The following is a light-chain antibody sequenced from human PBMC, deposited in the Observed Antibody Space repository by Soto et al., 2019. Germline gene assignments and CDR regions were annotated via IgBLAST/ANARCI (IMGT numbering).Light chain of an antibody. Sequence: DIQVTPYPSTLSASVGDRVTITCRASQSISSWLAWYQQKPGKAPNLLIYDASSLESGVPSRFSGSGSGTESTLTISSLQPDDFATYYCQQYNSYSTSGQGAKADI. V-gene: IGKV1-5*01. J-gene: IGKJ1*01. CDR1: QSISSW. CDR2: DAS. CDR3: QQYNSYST.